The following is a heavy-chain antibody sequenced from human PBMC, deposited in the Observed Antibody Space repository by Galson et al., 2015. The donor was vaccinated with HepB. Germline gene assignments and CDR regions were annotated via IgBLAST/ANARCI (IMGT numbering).Heavy chain of an antibody. D-gene: IGHD6-13*01. J-gene: IGHJ5*02. CDR1: GFTFSSYG. CDR3: AKDNIIIAAAGTGWFDP. CDR2: ISYDGSNK. Sequence: SLRLSCAASGFTFSSYGMHWVRQAPGKGLEWVAVISYDGSNKYYADSVKGRFTISRDNSKNTLYLQMNSLRAEDTAVYYCAKDNIIIAAAGTGWFDPWGQGTLVTVSS. V-gene: IGHV3-30*18.